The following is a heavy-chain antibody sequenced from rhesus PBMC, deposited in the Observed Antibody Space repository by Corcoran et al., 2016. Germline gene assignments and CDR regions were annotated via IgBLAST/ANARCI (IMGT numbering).Heavy chain of an antibody. J-gene: IGHJ6*01. D-gene: IGHD2-39*02. V-gene: IGHV4-143*01. Sequence: QVQLQESGPGLVKPSETLSLTCTVSGGSISGYYNWNWIRQSPGKGLEWIGAVYSITASTYYNPSLKSRVTISKDASKNQFSLRLTSVTAADTAVYYCARQGYTDHLGGLDSWGQGVVVTVSS. CDR1: GGSISGYYN. CDR3: ARQGYTDHLGGLDS. CDR2: VYSITAST.